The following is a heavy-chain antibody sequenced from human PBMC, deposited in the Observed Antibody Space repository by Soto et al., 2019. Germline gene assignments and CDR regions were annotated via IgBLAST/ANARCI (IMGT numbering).Heavy chain of an antibody. Sequence: SETLSLTCAVYGGSFSGYYWSWIRQPPGKGLEWIGEINHSGSTNYNPSLKSRVTISVDTSKNQFSLKLSSVTAADTAVYYCARAPLYYYMDVWGKGTTVTVSS. J-gene: IGHJ6*03. V-gene: IGHV4-34*01. CDR2: INHSGST. CDR3: ARAPLYYYMDV. CDR1: GGSFSGYY. D-gene: IGHD2-2*02.